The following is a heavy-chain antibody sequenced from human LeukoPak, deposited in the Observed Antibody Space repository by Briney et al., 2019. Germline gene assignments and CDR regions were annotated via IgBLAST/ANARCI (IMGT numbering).Heavy chain of an antibody. Sequence: GGSLRLSCAASGFTFSSFAMNWVRQAPGKGLEWVSAISGSGGSTYYADSVKGRFTISRDNSKNTLYLQMNSLRAEDTAVYYCAKDRYSSGPGAFDYWGQGTLVTVSS. CDR1: GFTFSSFA. CDR2: ISGSGGST. CDR3: AKDRYSSGPGAFDY. J-gene: IGHJ4*02. D-gene: IGHD6-19*01. V-gene: IGHV3-23*01.